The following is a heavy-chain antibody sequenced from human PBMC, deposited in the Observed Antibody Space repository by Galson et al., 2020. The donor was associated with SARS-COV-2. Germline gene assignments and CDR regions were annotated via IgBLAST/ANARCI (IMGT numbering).Heavy chain of an antibody. D-gene: IGHD6-19*01. CDR3: ATSGKENSGWAAYV. J-gene: IGHJ6*02. V-gene: IGHV3-9*01. CDR2: ISLKTGTI. Sequence: SLKISCAVSGFTFDDYAMHWVRQAPGKGLEWVSGISLKTGTIGYADSVKGRFTISRDKAKTSLYLQMNSLRADDTALYYCATSGKENSGWAAYVWGQGSTVTVSS. CDR1: GFTFDDYA.